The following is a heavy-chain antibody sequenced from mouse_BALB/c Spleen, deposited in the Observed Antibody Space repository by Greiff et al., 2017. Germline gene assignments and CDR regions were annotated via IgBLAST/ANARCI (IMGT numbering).Heavy chain of an antibody. J-gene: IGHJ3*01. D-gene: IGHD1-1*01. V-gene: IGHV5-15*02. CDR3: ARDRGNHYGSSYPFAY. Sequence: EVMLVESGGGLVQPGGSRKLSCAASGFTFSDYGMAWVRQAPGKGPEWVAFISNLAYSIYYADTVTGRFTISRENVKNTLYLEMSSLRSEDTAMYYCARDRGNHYGSSYPFAYWGQGTLVTVSA. CDR1: GFTFSDYG. CDR2: ISNLAYSI.